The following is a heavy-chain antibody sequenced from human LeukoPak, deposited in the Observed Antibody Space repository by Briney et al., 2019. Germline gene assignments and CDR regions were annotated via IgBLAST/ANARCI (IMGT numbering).Heavy chain of an antibody. CDR3: AKDIFYRGSPHYYGMDV. CDR2: ISWNSGSI. Sequence: GGSLRLSCAASGFTFSSYAMHWVRQAPGKGLEWVSGISWNSGSIGYADSVKGRFTISRDNAKNSLYLQMNSLRAEDTALYYCAKDIFYRGSPHYYGMDVWGQGTTVTVSS. V-gene: IGHV3-9*01. J-gene: IGHJ6*02. CDR1: GFTFSSYA. D-gene: IGHD1-26*01.